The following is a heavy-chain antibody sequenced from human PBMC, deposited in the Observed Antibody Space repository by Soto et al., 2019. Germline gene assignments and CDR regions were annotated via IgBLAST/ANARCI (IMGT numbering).Heavy chain of an antibody. CDR1: GGSFSGYH. V-gene: IGHV4-34*01. CDR3: ARGRAGTYYYYGMDV. Sequence: SETLSLTCAVYGGSFSGYHWSWIRQPPGKGLEWIGEINHSGSTNYNPPLKSRVTISLDTSKNQFFLKLSSVTAADTAVYYCARGRAGTYYYYGMDVWGQGTTVTVSS. D-gene: IGHD1-1*01. CDR2: INHSGST. J-gene: IGHJ6*02.